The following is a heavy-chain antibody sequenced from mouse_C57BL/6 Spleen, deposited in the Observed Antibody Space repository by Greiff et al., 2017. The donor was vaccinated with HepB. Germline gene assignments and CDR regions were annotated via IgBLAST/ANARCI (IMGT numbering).Heavy chain of an antibody. CDR3: ARSWAAQATPWFAY. CDR2: IYPGSGST. CDR1: GYTFTSYW. Sequence: QVQLQQPGAELVKPGASVKMSCKASGYTFTSYWITWVKQRPGQGLEWIGDIYPGSGSTNYNEKFKSKATLTVDTSSSTAYMQLSSLTSEDSAVYYCARSWAAQATPWFAYWGQGTLVTVSA. V-gene: IGHV1-55*01. D-gene: IGHD3-2*02. J-gene: IGHJ3*01.